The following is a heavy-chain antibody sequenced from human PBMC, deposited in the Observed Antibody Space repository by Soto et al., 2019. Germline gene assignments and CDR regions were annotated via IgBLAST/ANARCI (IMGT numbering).Heavy chain of an antibody. J-gene: IGHJ4*02. CDR1: VYSVSSNSAA. D-gene: IGHD3-22*01. CDR3: ARRGHGGYIEY. Sequence: SQTLSLTCAISVYSVSSNSAAWNWIIQSPSRGLEWLGRTYYRSKWYNHYAVSVKSRITVNPDTSKNQFSLQLNSVTPEDTAVYYYARRGHGGYIEYWGQGTLDSVS. V-gene: IGHV6-1*01. CDR2: TYYRSKWYN.